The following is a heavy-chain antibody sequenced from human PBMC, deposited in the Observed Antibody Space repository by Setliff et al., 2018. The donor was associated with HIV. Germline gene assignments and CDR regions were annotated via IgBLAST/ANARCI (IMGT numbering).Heavy chain of an antibody. CDR1: GFTFSNYG. D-gene: IGHD1-26*01. CDR3: VREERAADSGSYYSSRWFDR. J-gene: IGHJ5*02. V-gene: IGHV3-33*01. Sequence: GGSLRLSCAASGFTFSNYGMYWVRQAPGKGLEWVAVIWYDGSNKYYADSVKGRFTISRDNSKNTLDLQMSSLEAEDTAVYYCVREERAADSGSYYSSRWFDRWGQGTPVTVSS. CDR2: IWYDGSNK.